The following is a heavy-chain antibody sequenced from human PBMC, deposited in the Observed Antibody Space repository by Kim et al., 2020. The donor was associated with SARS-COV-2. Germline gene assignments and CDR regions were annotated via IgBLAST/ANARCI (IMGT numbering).Heavy chain of an antibody. J-gene: IGHJ4*02. D-gene: IGHD3-9*01. Sequence: VKGRVTISRDNSENTLYLQMNSLRAEDTAVYYCAKDRSYYDILTGYTSFDYWGQGTLVTVSS. CDR3: AKDRSYYDILTGYTSFDY. V-gene: IGHV3-30*02.